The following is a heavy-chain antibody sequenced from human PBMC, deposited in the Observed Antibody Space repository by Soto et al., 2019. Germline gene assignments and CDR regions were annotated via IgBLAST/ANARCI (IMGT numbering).Heavy chain of an antibody. CDR2: ISSRASYT. J-gene: IGHJ5*02. D-gene: IGHD2-2*01. CDR1: GFNFSNYY. CDR3: ARRQPMLCLDT. Sequence: QLVEIGGGLVNPGESLRLSCAASGFNFSNYYMAWVRQAPGKGLEWISYISSRASYTKYADSVEGRFTVPRDNANGSLYLQMNSLRVEDTGIYYCARRQPMLCLDTWGQGTLVTVSS. V-gene: IGHV3-11*06.